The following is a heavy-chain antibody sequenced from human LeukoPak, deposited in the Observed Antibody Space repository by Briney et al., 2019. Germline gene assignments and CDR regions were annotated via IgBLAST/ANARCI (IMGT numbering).Heavy chain of an antibody. CDR1: GFTFSLYN. V-gene: IGHV3-21*06. Sequence: GGSLRLSCVASGFTFSLYNMNGVRQAPGKGLQWVSSINGARDSVYEASLRGRFIISRDNAKNALYLQMNSLGVEDTAVYYCAREFTNWGQGTLVTVSS. J-gene: IGHJ1*01. D-gene: IGHD1-1*01. CDR3: AREFTN. CDR2: INGARDSV.